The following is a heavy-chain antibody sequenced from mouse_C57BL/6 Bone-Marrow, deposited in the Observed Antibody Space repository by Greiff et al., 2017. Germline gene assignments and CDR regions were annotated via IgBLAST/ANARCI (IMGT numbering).Heavy chain of an antibody. Sequence: QVQLQQSGPGLVQPSQSLSITCTVSGFSFTSYGVHWVRQSPGKGLEWLGVIWRGGSTDYNAAFMSRLSITKDNSKSQVFFKMNSLQADDTAIYYCDKELYGFYYYAMDYWGQGTSVTVSS. CDR1: GFSFTSYG. V-gene: IGHV2-5*01. CDR3: DKELYGFYYYAMDY. CDR2: IWRGGST. D-gene: IGHD1-2*01. J-gene: IGHJ4*01.